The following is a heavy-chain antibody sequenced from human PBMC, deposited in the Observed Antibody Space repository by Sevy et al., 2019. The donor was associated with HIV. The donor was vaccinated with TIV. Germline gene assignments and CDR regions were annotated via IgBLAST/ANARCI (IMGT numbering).Heavy chain of an antibody. Sequence: GGSLRLSCAASGFTFSSYAMSWVRQAPGKGLEWVSAISGSGGSTYYAHSVKGRFTISRDNSKNTLYLQMNSLRAEDTAVYYCAKTSDYSKYYYYYGMDVWGQGTTVTVSS. CDR1: GFTFSSYA. D-gene: IGHD4-4*01. V-gene: IGHV3-23*01. J-gene: IGHJ6*02. CDR3: AKTSDYSKYYYYYGMDV. CDR2: ISGSGGST.